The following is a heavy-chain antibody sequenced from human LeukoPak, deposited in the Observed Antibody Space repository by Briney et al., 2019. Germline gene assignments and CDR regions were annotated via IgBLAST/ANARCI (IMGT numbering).Heavy chain of an antibody. Sequence: GGSLRLSCIASGFNFSTSSMNWVRQAPGKGLEFVSSISSNSSYIYYADSVKGRFTISRDNPKNSLYLQMNSLRAEDTAVYYGARDAKGSLEYLCEKNYYYYYMDVWGQGTTVTVSS. J-gene: IGHJ6*03. CDR3: ARDAKGSLEYLCEKNYYYYYMDV. CDR2: ISSNSSYI. V-gene: IGHV3-21*01. CDR1: GFNFSTSS. D-gene: IGHD3-3*01.